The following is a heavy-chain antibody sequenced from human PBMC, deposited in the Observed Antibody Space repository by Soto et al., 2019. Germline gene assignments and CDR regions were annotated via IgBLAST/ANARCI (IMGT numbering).Heavy chain of an antibody. CDR2: IYSGGST. CDR3: ASLIGGQWTDAFDI. J-gene: IGHJ3*02. V-gene: IGHV3-66*01. D-gene: IGHD3-16*01. CDR1: GFTVSSNY. Sequence: PGGSLRLSCAASGFTVSSNYMSWVRQAPGKGLEWVSVIYSGGSTYYADSVKGRFTISRDNSKNTLYLQMNSLGAEDTAVYYCASLIGGQWTDAFDIWGQGTMVTVSS.